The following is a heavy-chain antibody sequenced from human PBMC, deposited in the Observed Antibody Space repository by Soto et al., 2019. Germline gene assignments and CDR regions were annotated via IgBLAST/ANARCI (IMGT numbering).Heavy chain of an antibody. CDR3: ARPHRRFLEWLPNPPYYYDGMEV. Sequence: PETPSLTCSVYGGSFSGYYWSWIRQPPGKGLEWIGEINHSGSTNYNPSLKSRVTISVDTSKNQFSLKLSSVTAADTAVYYCARPHRRFLEWLPNPPYYYDGMEVWGQWTLVT. CDR1: GGSFSGYY. J-gene: IGHJ6*01. V-gene: IGHV4-34*01. CDR2: INHSGST. D-gene: IGHD3-3*01.